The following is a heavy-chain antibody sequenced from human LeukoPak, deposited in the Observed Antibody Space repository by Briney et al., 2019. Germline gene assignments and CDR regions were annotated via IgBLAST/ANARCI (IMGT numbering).Heavy chain of an antibody. J-gene: IGHJ6*03. CDR3: ARDRRIAAPPTYYYMDV. Sequence: ASVKVSCKASGYTFTGYYMHWVRQAPGQGLEWMGWINPNSGGTNYAQKFQGRVTMTRDTSISTAYMELSRPRSDDTAVYYCARDRRIAAPPTYYYMDVWGKGTTVTVSS. V-gene: IGHV1-2*02. D-gene: IGHD6-13*01. CDR1: GYTFTGYY. CDR2: INPNSGGT.